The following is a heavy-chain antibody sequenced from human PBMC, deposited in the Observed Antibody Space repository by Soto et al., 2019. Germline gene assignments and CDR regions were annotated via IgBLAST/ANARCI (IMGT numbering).Heavy chain of an antibody. CDR2: ITPSSGRT. V-gene: IGHV1-46*01. J-gene: IGHJ4*02. D-gene: IGHD1-26*01. Sequence: GASVKVSCKASGYIFTNFGISWVRQAPGQGLEWMGIITPSSGRTNYTQKFQGRVSMTRDTSTSTVDMELSSLRPEDTAVYYCATRVGNLDQWGQGTLVTV. CDR3: ATRVGNLDQ. CDR1: GYIFTNFG.